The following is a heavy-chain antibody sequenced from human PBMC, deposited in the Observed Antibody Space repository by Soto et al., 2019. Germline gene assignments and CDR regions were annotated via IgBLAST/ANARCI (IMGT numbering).Heavy chain of an antibody. CDR1: GDSVSSNSAT. CDR3: ARQQWMVLGHFDY. Sequence: SQTLSLTCDISGDSVSSNSATWNWIRQSPSRGLEWLGRTSYRSKWYNNYAVSVKSRITINPDTSKKQYSLQLNSVTPEDTAVYYCARQQWMVLGHFDYWGQGTLVTVSS. J-gene: IGHJ4*02. D-gene: IGHD6-19*01. V-gene: IGHV6-1*01. CDR2: TSYRSKWYN.